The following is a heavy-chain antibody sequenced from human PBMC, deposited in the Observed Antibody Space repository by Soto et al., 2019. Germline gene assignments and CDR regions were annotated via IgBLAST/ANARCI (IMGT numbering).Heavy chain of an antibody. V-gene: IGHV3-33*01. D-gene: IGHD4-17*01. CDR3: ARDPPTDYGDYQGYFDY. CDR1: GFTFSSYG. J-gene: IGHJ4*02. Sequence: GGSLRLSCAASGFTFSSYGMHWVRQAPGKGLEWVAVIWYDGTNKYYADSVKGRFTISRDNSKNTLYLQMNSLRAEDTAVYYCARDPPTDYGDYQGYFDYWGQGTLVTVSS. CDR2: IWYDGTNK.